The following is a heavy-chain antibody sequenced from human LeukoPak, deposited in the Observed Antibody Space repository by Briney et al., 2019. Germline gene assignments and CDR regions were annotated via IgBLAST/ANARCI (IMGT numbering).Heavy chain of an antibody. CDR3: AREGAGFQH. CDR1: GFTFSSYS. D-gene: IGHD3-10*01. CDR2: ISSSSSYI. V-gene: IGHV3-21*04. Sequence: GGSLRLACAASGFTFSSYSMNWVRQAPGKGLEWVSSISSSSSYIYYADSVKGRFTLSRDNSKNTLSLQMNSLRVDDTAVYYCAREGAGFQHWGQGTLVTVSS. J-gene: IGHJ1*01.